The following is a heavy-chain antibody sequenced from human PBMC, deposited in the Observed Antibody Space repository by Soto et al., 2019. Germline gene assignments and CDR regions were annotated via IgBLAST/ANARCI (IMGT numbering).Heavy chain of an antibody. CDR2: INPNSGGT. CDR3: ARDQIRVAAAQNYYYYYGMDV. J-gene: IGHJ6*02. D-gene: IGHD6-13*01. V-gene: IGHV1-2*04. CDR1: GYTFTGYY. Sequence: SVKVSCKASGYTFTGYYMHWVRQAPGQGLEWMGWINPNSGGTNYAQKFQGWVTMTRDTSISTAYMELSRLRSDDTAVYYCARDQIRVAAAQNYYYYYGMDVWGQGTTVTVSS.